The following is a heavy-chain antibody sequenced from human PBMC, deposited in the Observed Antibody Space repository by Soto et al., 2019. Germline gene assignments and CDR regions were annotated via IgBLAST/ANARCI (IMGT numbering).Heavy chain of an antibody. Sequence: ESGGGLIQPGGSLRLSCAASGFTVTNKYMTWVRQAPGKGLEWGSLIYSGGATSYADSVKGRFTISRDNSKDILYLQMNSLRAEDTAVYYCARVDYGDYGWYFDLWGRGTLVTVSS. CDR2: IYSGGAT. D-gene: IGHD4-17*01. J-gene: IGHJ2*01. V-gene: IGHV3-53*01. CDR3: ARVDYGDYGWYFDL. CDR1: GFTVTNKY.